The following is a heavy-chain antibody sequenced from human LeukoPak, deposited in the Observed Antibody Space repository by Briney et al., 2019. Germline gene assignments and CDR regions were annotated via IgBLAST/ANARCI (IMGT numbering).Heavy chain of an antibody. CDR1: EFTFSVYQ. Sequence: GGSLRLSCAASEFTFSVYQMNWIRQAPGKGLEWVSYISSSGTVIYYVDSVKGRFTISRDNAKNSLYLQMNSLRAEDTAVYYCARGRYYYGSWYMDVWGQGTTVTVSS. V-gene: IGHV3-11*01. J-gene: IGHJ6*02. CDR2: ISSSGTVI. D-gene: IGHD3-10*01. CDR3: ARGRYYYGSWYMDV.